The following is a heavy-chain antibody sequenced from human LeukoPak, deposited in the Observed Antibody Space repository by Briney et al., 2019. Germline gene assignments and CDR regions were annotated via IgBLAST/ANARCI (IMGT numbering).Heavy chain of an antibody. Sequence: PSETLSLTCAVSGFSISSSNWWGWIRQPPGRGLEWIRYVYYSGAIYYNPSLKSRVTMSVDTSKNQVSLELSSVTAVDTAVYYCARKPNSLYYFDYWGQGTLVTVSS. D-gene: IGHD4-23*01. CDR3: ARKPNSLYYFDY. CDR2: VYYSGAI. CDR1: GFSISSSNW. J-gene: IGHJ4*02. V-gene: IGHV4-28*05.